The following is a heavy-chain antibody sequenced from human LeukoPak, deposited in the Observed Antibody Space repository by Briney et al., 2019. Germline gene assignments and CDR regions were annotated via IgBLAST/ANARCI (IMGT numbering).Heavy chain of an antibody. V-gene: IGHV1-69*13. CDR3: ARVKEGITKDTFDI. D-gene: IGHD3-10*01. CDR2: IIPIFGTA. J-gene: IGHJ3*02. CDR1: GGTFSSYA. Sequence: ASVKVSCKASGGTFSSYAISWVRQAPGQGLEWMGGIIPIFGTANYAQKFQGRVTITADESTSTAYMELSSLRSEDTAVYYCARVKEGITKDTFDIWGQGTMATVSS.